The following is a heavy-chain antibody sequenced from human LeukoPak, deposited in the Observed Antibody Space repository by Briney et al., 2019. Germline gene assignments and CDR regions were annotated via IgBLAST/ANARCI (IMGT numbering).Heavy chain of an antibody. CDR2: IKQDGSEK. D-gene: IGHD3-3*02. J-gene: IGHJ3*02. CDR3: ARAHFSDAFDI. CDR1: GFTFSRYW. V-gene: IGHV3-7*01. Sequence: PGGSLRLSCAVSGFTFSRYWMNWVRQAPGKGLEWVANIKQDGSEKYYVDSVKGRFTISRDNAKNSLYLQMNSLRAEDTAVYYCARAHFSDAFDIWGQGTMVTVSS.